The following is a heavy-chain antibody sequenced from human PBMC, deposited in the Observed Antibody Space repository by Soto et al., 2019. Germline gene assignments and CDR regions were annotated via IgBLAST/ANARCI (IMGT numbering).Heavy chain of an antibody. V-gene: IGHV3-33*06. CDR3: AKGVAGFDY. J-gene: IGHJ4*02. CDR1: GFTFSTYA. CDR2: FWHDGIKI. Sequence: AVSLRLSCAASGFTFSTYAVHWVRQAPGKGLEWVALFWHDGIKIYYADSVRGRFTISRDNSRNKLYLQMNSLTAEDTAVYYCAKGVAGFDYWGQGTQVTVSS. D-gene: IGHD6-19*01.